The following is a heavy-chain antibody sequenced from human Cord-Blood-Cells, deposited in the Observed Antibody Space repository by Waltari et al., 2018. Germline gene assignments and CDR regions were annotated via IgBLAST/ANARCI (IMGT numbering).Heavy chain of an antibody. V-gene: IGHV1-2*02. CDR1: GYTFTGYY. Sequence: QVQLVQSGAEVKKPGASVKVSCKASGYTFTGYYMPWVRQAPGQGLEWMGWINPNSGGTNYAQKFQGRVTMTRDTSISTAYMELSRLRSDDTAVYYCATPYCTNGVCYDAFDIWGQGTMVTVSS. J-gene: IGHJ3*02. CDR3: ATPYCTNGVCYDAFDI. D-gene: IGHD2-8*01. CDR2: INPNSGGT.